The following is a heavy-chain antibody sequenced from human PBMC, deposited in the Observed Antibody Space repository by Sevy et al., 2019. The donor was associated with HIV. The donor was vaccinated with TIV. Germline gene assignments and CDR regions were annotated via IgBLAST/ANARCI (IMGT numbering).Heavy chain of an antibody. J-gene: IGHJ4*02. V-gene: IGHV3-21*01. D-gene: IGHD3-22*01. CDR1: GFTFSSYS. CDR3: ARFDYHYDSSGYYNYFDY. Sequence: GGSLRLSCAASGFTFSSYSMNWVHQAPGKGLEWVSSISSSSSYIYYADSLKGRFTISRDNAKNSLYLQMNSLRAEDTAVYYCARFDYHYDSSGYYNYFDYWGQGTLVTVSS. CDR2: ISSSSSYI.